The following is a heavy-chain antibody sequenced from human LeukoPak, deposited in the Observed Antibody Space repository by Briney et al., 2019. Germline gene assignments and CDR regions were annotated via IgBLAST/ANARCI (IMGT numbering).Heavy chain of an antibody. CDR2: IYTVDSDI. CDR1: GSRFTDYW. D-gene: IGHD3-10*01. V-gene: IGHV5-51*01. J-gene: IGHJ5*02. Sequence: GESLKISCKGSGSRFTDYWSAGGRQLPGKGLGWMGIIYTVDSDIKYSPSFQGQVTISADKPINTAYLQWSSLKASDTAMYYCARHTSGVRGVTPRVDPWGQGTLVSASS. CDR3: ARHTSGVRGVTPRVDP.